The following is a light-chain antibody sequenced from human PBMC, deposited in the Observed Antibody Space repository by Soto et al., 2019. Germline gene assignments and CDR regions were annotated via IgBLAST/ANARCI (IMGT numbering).Light chain of an antibody. Sequence: EIVLTQSPGTLSLSPGERATLSCRASQSVSSNYLAWYQENTGQAPRLLIYGATSRATGIPDRFSGSGSGTDFTLTISRLEPEDFAVYYCQQYGSSPKTFGQGTKVEIK. V-gene: IGKV3-20*01. CDR2: GAT. J-gene: IGKJ1*01. CDR3: QQYGSSPKT. CDR1: QSVSSNY.